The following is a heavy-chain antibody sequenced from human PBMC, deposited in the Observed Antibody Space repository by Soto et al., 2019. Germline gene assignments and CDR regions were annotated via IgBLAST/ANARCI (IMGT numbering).Heavy chain of an antibody. D-gene: IGHD6-13*01. CDR3: ARETGYSSSWADYYYYGMDV. CDR1: GFTFSSYG. Sequence: GGSLRLSCAASGFTFSSYGMHWVRQAPGKGLEWVAVIWYDGSNKYYAASVKGRFTISRDNSKNTLYLQMNSLRAEDTAVYYCARETGYSSSWADYYYYGMDVWGQGTTVTVSS. V-gene: IGHV3-33*01. CDR2: IWYDGSNK. J-gene: IGHJ6*02.